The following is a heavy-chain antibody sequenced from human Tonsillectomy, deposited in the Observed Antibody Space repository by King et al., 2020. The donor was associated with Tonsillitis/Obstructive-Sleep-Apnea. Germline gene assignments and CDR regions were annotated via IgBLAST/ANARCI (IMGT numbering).Heavy chain of an antibody. V-gene: IGHV3-48*03. J-gene: IGHJ4*02. CDR2: ISSSGSTI. CDR3: ARDDEDTAMAH. D-gene: IGHD5-18*01. Sequence: VQLVESGGGFVQPGGSLRLSCAASGFTFSSYEMNWVRQAPGKGLEWVSYISSSGSTIYYADSVKGRFTISRDNAKNSLYLQMNSLRAEDTAVYYCARDDEDTAMAHWGQGTLVTVSS. CDR1: GFTFSSYE.